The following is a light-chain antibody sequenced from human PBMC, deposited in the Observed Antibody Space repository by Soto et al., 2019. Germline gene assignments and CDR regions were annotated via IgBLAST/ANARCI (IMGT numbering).Light chain of an antibody. CDR2: TNN. CDR3: AAWDDSLSAWV. J-gene: IGLJ3*02. Sequence: QSVLTQPLSASGTPGQRVTISCSGGSSNIGRDYVYWFQQLPETAPKLLIYTNNQRPSGVPDRFSGSKSGTSASLAISGLRSEDEADYCCAAWDDSLSAWVFGGGTKLTVL. CDR1: SSNIGRDY. V-gene: IGLV1-47*02.